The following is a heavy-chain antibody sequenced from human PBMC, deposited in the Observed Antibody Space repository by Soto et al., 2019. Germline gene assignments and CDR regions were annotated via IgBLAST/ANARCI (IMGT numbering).Heavy chain of an antibody. CDR3: ARGYRQYDFWSGYWDYFDY. CDR2: IYYSGST. J-gene: IGHJ4*02. Sequence: SETLSLTCTVSGGSISSYYWSWIRQPPGKGLEWIGYIYYSGSTNYNPALKSRVTISVDTSKNQFSLKLSSVTAADTAVYYCARGYRQYDFWSGYWDYFDYWGQGTLVTVSS. CDR1: GGSISSYY. V-gene: IGHV4-59*01. D-gene: IGHD3-3*01.